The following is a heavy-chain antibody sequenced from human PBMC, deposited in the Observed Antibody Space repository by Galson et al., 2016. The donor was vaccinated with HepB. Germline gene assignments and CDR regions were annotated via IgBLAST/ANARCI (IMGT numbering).Heavy chain of an antibody. CDR3: ATAGTGLAARKFDS. Sequence: SLRLSCAASGFTFSDYYMTWIRQAPGKGLECISYISSFSSYTHYADSVKGRFTISRDNAKNSLFLQMNSLRAEDTAVYYCATAGTGLAARKFDSWGQGTLVTVSS. J-gene: IGHJ4*02. D-gene: IGHD6-6*01. V-gene: IGHV3-11*06. CDR1: GFTFSDYY. CDR2: ISSFSSYT.